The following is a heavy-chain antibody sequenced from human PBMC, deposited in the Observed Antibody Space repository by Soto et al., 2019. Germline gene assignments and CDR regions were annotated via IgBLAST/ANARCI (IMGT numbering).Heavy chain of an antibody. J-gene: IGHJ4*02. V-gene: IGHV3-23*01. CDR1: GFTFSSYA. D-gene: IGHD6-19*01. CDR2: ISGSGGST. CDR3: AKAIEQWLVRTPSFDY. Sequence: GGSLRLSCAASGFTFSSYAMSWVRQAPGKGLEWVSAISGSGGSTYYADSVKGRFTISRDNSKNTLYLQMNSLRAEDTAVYYCAKAIEQWLVRTPSFDYWGQGTLVTVSS.